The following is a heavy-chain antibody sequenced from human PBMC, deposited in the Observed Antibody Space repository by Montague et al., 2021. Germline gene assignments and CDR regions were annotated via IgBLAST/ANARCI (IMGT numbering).Heavy chain of an antibody. Sequence: SLRLSCAASGFTFSSYDMHWVRQATGKGLEWVSAIGTAGDTFYPGSVTGRFTISRENAENSLYLQMNSLRAGGTAVYYCASTGAATAWRAYEIWGLGTMVTVSS. V-gene: IGHV3-13*04. CDR3: ASTGAATAWRAYEI. CDR2: IGTAGDT. J-gene: IGHJ3*02. CDR1: GFTFSSYD. D-gene: IGHD7-27*01.